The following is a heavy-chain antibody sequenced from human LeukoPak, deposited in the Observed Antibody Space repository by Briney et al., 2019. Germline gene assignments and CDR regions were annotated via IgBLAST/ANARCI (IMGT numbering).Heavy chain of an antibody. Sequence: ASVKVSCKASGYTFTGYYMHWVRQAPGRGLEWMGRINPNSGGTDYAQKSRGRVTMTRDTSISTAYLEFSSLRSDDTAVYYCARDWSMTTLDYWGQGTLVTVSS. V-gene: IGHV1-2*06. CDR3: ARDWSMTTLDY. CDR2: INPNSGGT. J-gene: IGHJ4*02. D-gene: IGHD4-17*01. CDR1: GYTFTGYY.